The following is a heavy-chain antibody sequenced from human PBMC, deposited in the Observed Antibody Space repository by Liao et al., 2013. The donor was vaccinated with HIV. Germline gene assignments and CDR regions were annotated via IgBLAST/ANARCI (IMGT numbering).Heavy chain of an antibody. CDR2: IYSSGSA. Sequence: QVQLQESGPGLVKPSETLSLTCTVSGGSISSYYWSWIRQPAGKGLEWIGRIYSSGSANYNPSLKSRVTISVDTSKNQFSLKLSSVTAADTAVYYCARDNYGDPFTIFDYWGQGTLVTVSS. CDR3: ARDNYGDPFTIFDY. J-gene: IGHJ4*02. D-gene: IGHD3-9*01. CDR1: GGSISSYY. V-gene: IGHV4-4*07.